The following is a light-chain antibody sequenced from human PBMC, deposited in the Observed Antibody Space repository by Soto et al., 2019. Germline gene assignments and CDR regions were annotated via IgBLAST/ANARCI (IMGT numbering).Light chain of an antibody. CDR2: GNS. V-gene: IGLV1-40*01. Sequence: QSVLTQPPSMSGAPGQRVTISCTGSSSNIGAGYDVHWYQQLPGTAPKLLMYGNSNRPSGVPDRFSGSKSGTSASLAITKLQAEDEADYYCQSYDSSLSVVFGGGTKVTVL. CDR3: QSYDSSLSVV. CDR1: SSNIGAGYD. J-gene: IGLJ2*01.